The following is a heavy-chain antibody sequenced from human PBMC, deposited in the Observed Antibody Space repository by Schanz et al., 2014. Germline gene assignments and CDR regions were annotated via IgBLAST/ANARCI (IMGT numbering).Heavy chain of an antibody. CDR2: INGYNGHT. D-gene: IGHD3-10*01. V-gene: IGHV1-18*01. J-gene: IGHJ6*02. CDR3: ARAKRFGDMDV. CDR1: GGTFSSDT. Sequence: QVQLVQSGSELKKPGASVKVSCKASGGTFSSDTFSWVRQAPGQGLEWMGWINGYNGHTLYAQKFQGRVTMTTDTSTSTSYMELRSLRSDDTAVYYCARAKRFGDMDVWGQGTTVTVSS.